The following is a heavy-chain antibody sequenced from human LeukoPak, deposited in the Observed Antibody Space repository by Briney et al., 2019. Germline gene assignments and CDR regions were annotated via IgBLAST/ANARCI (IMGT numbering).Heavy chain of an antibody. J-gene: IGHJ3*02. V-gene: IGHV5-51*01. CDR1: GYSFTSYW. CDR2: IYPGDCDT. CDR3: ARRPLGAFDI. Sequence: GGARQISFKGSGYSFTSYWIGWGRPGPGKGVEGMGSIYPGDCDTRYSPSFQDQVTISADKSISTAYPQWSSLKASDTAMYYCARRPLGAFDIWGQGTMVTVSS.